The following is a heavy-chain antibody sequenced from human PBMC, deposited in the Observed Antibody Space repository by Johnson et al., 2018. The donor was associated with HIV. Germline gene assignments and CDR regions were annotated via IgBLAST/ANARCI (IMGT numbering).Heavy chain of an antibody. CDR1: GFTFSTNW. V-gene: IGHV3-74*02. CDR2: INSDGSST. CDR3: ASERSGTIAFDI. J-gene: IGHJ3*02. D-gene: IGHD1-7*01. Sequence: VQLVESGGGVVQPGGSLRLSCVGSGFTFSTNWMHWVRQAPGKGLVWVSGINSDGSSTSYAASEKGRFTISRDNAKNSLYLQMNSLRAEDTAVYYCASERSGTIAFDIWGQGTMVTVSS.